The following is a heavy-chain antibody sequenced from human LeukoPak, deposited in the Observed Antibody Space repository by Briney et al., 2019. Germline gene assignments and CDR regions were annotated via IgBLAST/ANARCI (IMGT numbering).Heavy chain of an antibody. Sequence: GGSLRLSCAASGFIFTNYFMSWVRQAPGKGLEWVTVIWYDGSNKYYADSVKGRFTISRDNSKNTLYLQMNSLRAEDTAVYYCARSDYGDYGIDYWGQGTLVTVSS. CDR3: ARSDYGDYGIDY. CDR2: IWYDGSNK. CDR1: GFIFTNYF. J-gene: IGHJ4*02. D-gene: IGHD4-17*01. V-gene: IGHV3-33*08.